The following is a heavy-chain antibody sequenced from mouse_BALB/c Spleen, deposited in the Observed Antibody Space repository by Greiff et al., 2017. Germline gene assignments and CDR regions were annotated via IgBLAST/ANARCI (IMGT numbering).Heavy chain of an antibody. CDR3: ARRGRGGFAY. J-gene: IGHJ3*01. CDR1: GYSITSDYA. CDR2: ISYSGST. Sequence: EVQLQESGPGLVKPFQSLSLTCPVTGYSITSDYAWNWIRQFPGNKLEWMGYISYSGSTSYNPSLKSRISITRDKSKNQFFMQLNSVTTEDTATYYCARRGRGGFAYWGQGTLVTVSA. V-gene: IGHV3-2*02.